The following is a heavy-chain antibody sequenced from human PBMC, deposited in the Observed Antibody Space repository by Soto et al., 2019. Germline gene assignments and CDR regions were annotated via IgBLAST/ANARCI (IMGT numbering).Heavy chain of an antibody. D-gene: IGHD2-8*01. V-gene: IGHV3-23*03. CDR3: ARDRQPDAIWTFDY. CDR2: LFSGGVST. J-gene: IGHJ4*02. CDR1: GFVFSAYT. Sequence: PGGSLRLSCAASGFVFSAYTMGWVRLAPGKGLEWVASLFSGGVSTRYADSVTGRFTISRDNSKNMLYLQMNSLGVDDTAVYYCARDRQPDAIWTFDYWGRGILVTVSS.